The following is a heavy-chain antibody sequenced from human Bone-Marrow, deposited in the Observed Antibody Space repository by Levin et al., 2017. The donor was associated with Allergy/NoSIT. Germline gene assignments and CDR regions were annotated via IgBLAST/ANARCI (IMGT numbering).Heavy chain of an antibody. Sequence: GGSLRLSCTASGFTFGDYAMSWFRQAPGKGLEWVGFIRSKAYGGTTEYAASVKGRFTISRDDSKSIAYLQMNSLKTEDTAVYYCTRTPKRSTAGQDAFDIWGQGTMVTVSS. V-gene: IGHV3-49*03. J-gene: IGHJ3*02. CDR3: TRTPKRSTAGQDAFDI. D-gene: IGHD2-2*01. CDR1: GFTFGDYA. CDR2: IRSKAYGGTT.